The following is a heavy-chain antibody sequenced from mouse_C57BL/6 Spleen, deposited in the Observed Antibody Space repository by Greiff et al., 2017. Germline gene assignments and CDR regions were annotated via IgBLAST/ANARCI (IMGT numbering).Heavy chain of an antibody. CDR1: GYTFTDYY. CDR2: INPNNGGT. D-gene: IGHD6-1*01. V-gene: IGHV1-26*01. J-gene: IGHJ2*01. Sequence: EVQLQQSGPELVKPGASVKISCKASGYTFTDYYMNWVKQSHGKSLEWIGDINPNNGGTSYNQKFKGKATLTVEQSSSTAYMELRSLTSEDSAVYYCARRSLREYYFDYWGQGTTLTVSS. CDR3: ARRSLREYYFDY.